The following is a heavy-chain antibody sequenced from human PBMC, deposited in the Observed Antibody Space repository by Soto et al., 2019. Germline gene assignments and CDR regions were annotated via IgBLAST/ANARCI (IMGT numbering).Heavy chain of an antibody. CDR1: GGSISTSRSY. CDR3: ARQPTTGDTDLWFDP. D-gene: IGHD2-21*01. J-gene: IGHJ5*02. CDR2: IFYSGST. Sequence: SETLSLTCNVSGGSISTSRSYWAWIRQPPGKGLEWPANIFYSGSTYYNPSLASRVTVSVDTSKNEFSLKLRSVTAADTAVYYCARQPTTGDTDLWFDPWGQGTLVTVSS. V-gene: IGHV4-39*01.